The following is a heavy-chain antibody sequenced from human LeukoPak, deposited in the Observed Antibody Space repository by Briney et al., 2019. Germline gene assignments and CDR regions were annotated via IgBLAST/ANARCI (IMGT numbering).Heavy chain of an antibody. CDR2: VRYDGSRK. CDR1: GFTFSSYD. D-gene: IGHD6-13*01. CDR3: AKSSLAYSSSWFPNAFDM. J-gene: IGHJ3*02. Sequence: GGSLRLSCAASGFTFSSYDMNWVRQAPGKGLEWLAFVRYDGSRKYYADSVEGRFTISRDNSKSTLYLQMNSLRAEDTSMYYCAKSSLAYSSSWFPNAFDMWGQGTMVSVSS. V-gene: IGHV3-30*02.